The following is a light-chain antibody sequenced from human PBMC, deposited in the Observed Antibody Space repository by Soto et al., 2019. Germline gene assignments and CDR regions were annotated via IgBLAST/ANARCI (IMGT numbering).Light chain of an antibody. CDR2: AAS. J-gene: IGKJ1*01. CDR3: QQSSRTPWT. CDR1: QTISSY. Sequence: DIQMTQSPSSLSASVGDRVTITCRASQTISSYLNWYQQKPGKAPKLLIYAASTLESGVPSRFSGNRSGTDFTLTISSLQSEDFAAYYCQQSSRTPWTFGQGTKVEIK. V-gene: IGKV1-39*01.